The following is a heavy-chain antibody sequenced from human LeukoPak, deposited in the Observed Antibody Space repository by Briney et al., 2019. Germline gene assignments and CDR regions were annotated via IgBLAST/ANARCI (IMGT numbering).Heavy chain of an antibody. CDR1: GFTFRTYG. J-gene: IGHJ2*01. CDR3: VRSHKIEGCSTSGDSCSSMYKHFDL. V-gene: IGHV3-7*01. Sequence: PGGSLRLSCAAAGFTFRTYGMSWGRQPRGKGREWGANIKEGGSKKNYLDSVKGRFNMSRDNTENSLCLQMNRLRAQDTAVYYCVRSHKIEGCSTSGDSCSSMYKHFDLWGRGSLVTGSS. CDR2: IKEGGSKK. D-gene: IGHD2-15*01.